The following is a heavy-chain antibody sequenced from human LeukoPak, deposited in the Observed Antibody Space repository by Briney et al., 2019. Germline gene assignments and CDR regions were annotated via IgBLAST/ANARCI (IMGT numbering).Heavy chain of an antibody. CDR3: ARGPNSNWSGLDF. J-gene: IGHJ4*02. Sequence: GGSLRLSCAASGFTFSQYWMSWVRQAPGKGLEWVANIRQDGHENYYADSVKGRFTVSRDNAKNTLYLQVNNLRAEDTAVYYCARGPNSNWSGLDFWGQGTLLTVSS. D-gene: IGHD6-6*01. CDR1: GFTFSQYW. CDR2: IRQDGHEN. V-gene: IGHV3-7*01.